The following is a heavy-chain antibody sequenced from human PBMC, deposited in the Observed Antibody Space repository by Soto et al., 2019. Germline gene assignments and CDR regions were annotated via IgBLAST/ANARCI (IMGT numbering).Heavy chain of an antibody. CDR2: INPNSGGT. Sequence: ASVKVSCKASGYTFTGYYMHWVRQAPGQGLEWMGWINPNSGGTNYAQKFQGRVTMTRDTSISTAYMELSRLRSDDTAVYYCARYDSSGYLFDYWGQGTLVTVSS. V-gene: IGHV1-2*02. J-gene: IGHJ4*02. D-gene: IGHD3-22*01. CDR1: GYTFTGYY. CDR3: ARYDSSGYLFDY.